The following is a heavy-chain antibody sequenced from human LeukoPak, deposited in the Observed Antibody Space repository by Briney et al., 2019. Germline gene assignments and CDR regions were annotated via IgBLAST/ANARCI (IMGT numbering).Heavy chain of an antibody. D-gene: IGHD2-2*02. Sequence: ASVKVSCKASGYTFTGYYMHWVRQAPGQGREWMGWINPNRGGTNYAQKFQGRVTMTRDTSISTAYMELSRLRSDDTAVYYCARDLTRYYSSTSCYIEDYYYGMDVWGQGTTVTVSS. CDR2: INPNRGGT. CDR3: ARDLTRYYSSTSCYIEDYYYGMDV. V-gene: IGHV1-2*02. CDR1: GYTFTGYY. J-gene: IGHJ6*02.